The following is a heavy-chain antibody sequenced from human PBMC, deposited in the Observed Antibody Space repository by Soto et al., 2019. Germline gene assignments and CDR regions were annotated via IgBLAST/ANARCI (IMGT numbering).Heavy chain of an antibody. CDR3: ARDLRNSSSGCDP. Sequence: GGSLRLSCAASGFTFSSYSMNWVHQAPGKGLEWVSSISSSSSYIYYADSVKGRFTISRDNAKNSLYLQMNSLRAEDTAVYYCARDLRNSSSGCDPWGQGTLVTVSS. CDR2: ISSSSSYI. CDR1: GFTFSSYS. D-gene: IGHD6-6*01. V-gene: IGHV3-21*01. J-gene: IGHJ5*02.